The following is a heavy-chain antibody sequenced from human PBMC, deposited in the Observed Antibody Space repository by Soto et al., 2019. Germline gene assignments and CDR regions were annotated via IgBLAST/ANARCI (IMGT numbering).Heavy chain of an antibody. CDR2: IRGSGRTT. Sequence: EVQLLESGGGLAQPGGSLRLSCAASGFTFSSYAMSWVRQAPGKGLEWVSDIRGSGRTTYYADSVKGRFTVSRENSRNTLYLQMNSLRAEDTAVYYCAKSELSGEMVYAMYGYWGQGTLVTVSS. CDR1: GFTFSSYA. V-gene: IGHV3-23*01. CDR3: AKSELSGEMVYAMYGY. J-gene: IGHJ4*02. D-gene: IGHD2-8*01.